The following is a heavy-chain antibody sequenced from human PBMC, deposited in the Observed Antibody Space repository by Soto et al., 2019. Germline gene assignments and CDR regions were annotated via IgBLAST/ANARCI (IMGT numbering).Heavy chain of an antibody. J-gene: IGHJ6*02. D-gene: IGHD2-15*01. CDR2: INHSGST. V-gene: IGHV4-34*01. Sequence: PSETLSLTCAVYGGSFSGYYWSWIRQPPGKGLEWIGEINHSGSTNYNPSLKSRVTISVDTSKNQFSLKLSSVTAADTAVYYCARVGRGCSGGSCYGARYYYYGMDVWGQGTTVTVSS. CDR1: GGSFSGYY. CDR3: ARVGRGCSGGSCYGARYYYYGMDV.